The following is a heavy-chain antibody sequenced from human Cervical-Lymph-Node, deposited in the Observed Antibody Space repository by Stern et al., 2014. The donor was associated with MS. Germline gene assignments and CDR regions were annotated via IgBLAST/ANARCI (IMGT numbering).Heavy chain of an antibody. Sequence: QVQLVQSGAEVRKPGASVKVSCKASGYIFTGYYMHWVRQAPGQGLEWMGWINPNSGGTNYAQKFQGRVTMTRDTSISTAYMELSRLRSDDTAVYYCARSDSSGYYYFGYWGQGTLVTVSS. J-gene: IGHJ4*02. CDR3: ARSDSSGYYYFGY. V-gene: IGHV1-2*02. CDR1: GYIFTGYY. CDR2: INPNSGGT. D-gene: IGHD3-22*01.